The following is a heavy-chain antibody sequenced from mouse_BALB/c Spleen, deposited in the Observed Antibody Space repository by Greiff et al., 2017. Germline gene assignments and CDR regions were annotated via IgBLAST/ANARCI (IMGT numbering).Heavy chain of an antibody. V-gene: IGHV5-17*02. CDR3: ARSATVDWYFDV. Sequence: EVKLMESGGGLVQPGGSRKLSCAASGFTFSSFGMHWVRQAPEKGLEWVAYISSGSSTIYYADTVKGRFTISRDNPKNTLFLQMTSLRSEDTAMYYCARSATVDWYFDVWGAGTTVTVSS. J-gene: IGHJ1*01. D-gene: IGHD1-1*01. CDR2: ISSGSSTI. CDR1: GFTFSSFG.